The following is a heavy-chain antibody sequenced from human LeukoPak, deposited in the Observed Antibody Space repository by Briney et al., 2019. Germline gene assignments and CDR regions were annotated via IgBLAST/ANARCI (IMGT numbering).Heavy chain of an antibody. D-gene: IGHD3-10*01. Sequence: GGPLRLSCAASGFTVSSNYMSWVRQAPGKGLEWVSVIYSGGSTYYADSVKGRFTISRDNSKNTLYLQMNSLRAEDTAVYYCARSCYGSGSYCNWFDPWGQGTLVTVSS. CDR3: ARSCYGSGSYCNWFDP. CDR2: IYSGGST. V-gene: IGHV3-53*01. CDR1: GFTVSSNY. J-gene: IGHJ5*02.